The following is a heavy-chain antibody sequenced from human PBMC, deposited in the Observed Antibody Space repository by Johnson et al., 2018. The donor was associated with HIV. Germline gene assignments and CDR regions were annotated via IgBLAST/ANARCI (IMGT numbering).Heavy chain of an antibody. V-gene: IGHV3-30*02. D-gene: IGHD1-7*01. CDR3: STDYTYPRITGTTGSAVDI. CDR2: IRYDGSNK. Sequence: QVQLVESGGGVVQPGGSLRLSCAASGFTFSSYGMHWVRQAPGKGLEWVAFIRYDGSNKYYADSVKGRFTISRDNSKNTLYLQMNSLRAEDTAVYYCSTDYTYPRITGTTGSAVDIWGRGTMVTVSS. CDR1: GFTFSSYG. J-gene: IGHJ3*02.